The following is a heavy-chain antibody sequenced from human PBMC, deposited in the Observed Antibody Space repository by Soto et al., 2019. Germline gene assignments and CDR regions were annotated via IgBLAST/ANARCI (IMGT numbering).Heavy chain of an antibody. Sequence: TGGSLRLSCAASGFTFNNDAVSWVRRAPGEGLEWVSGIRGSGRTTYYADSVKGRFTISRDTSRNTVYLQMNSLRGEDTAVYYCAKDDAPAAPPPLESWGRGTLVTVSS. D-gene: IGHD2-2*01. J-gene: IGHJ5*02. V-gene: IGHV3-23*01. CDR3: AKDDAPAAPPPLES. CDR2: IRGSGRTT. CDR1: GFTFNNDA.